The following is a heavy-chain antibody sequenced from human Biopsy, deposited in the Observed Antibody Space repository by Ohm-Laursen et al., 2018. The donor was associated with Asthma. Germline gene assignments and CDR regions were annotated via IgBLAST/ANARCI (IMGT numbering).Heavy chain of an antibody. CDR2: THYSGTT. J-gene: IGHJ3*01. D-gene: IGHD3-22*01. CDR1: GGSIGIYY. Sequence: SDTLSLTCTVSGGSIGIYYWGWIRLPPGKGLEYIGYTHYSGTTNTDPSLTGRVTMSVDTSKNQFSLKVTSVTAADTAVYFYARVRGAFYESSVKNAFDVWGQGTMVTVSS. V-gene: IGHV4-59*07. CDR3: ARVRGAFYESSVKNAFDV.